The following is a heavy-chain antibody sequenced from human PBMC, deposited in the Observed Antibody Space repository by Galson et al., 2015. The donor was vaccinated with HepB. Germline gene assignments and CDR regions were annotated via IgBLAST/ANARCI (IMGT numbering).Heavy chain of an antibody. CDR2: IRSTGGRT. D-gene: IGHD5-12*01. CDR3: AKDRTSGYYEAFDI. V-gene: IGHV3-23*01. J-gene: IGHJ3*02. CDR1: GFTFSSYA. Sequence: SLRLSCAASGFTFSSYAMTWVCQAPGKGLEWVSAIRSTGGRTYYADSVKGRFTISRDNSKNTLYLQMNSLRAEDTAVYYCAKDRTSGYYEAFDIWDQGTMVTVSS.